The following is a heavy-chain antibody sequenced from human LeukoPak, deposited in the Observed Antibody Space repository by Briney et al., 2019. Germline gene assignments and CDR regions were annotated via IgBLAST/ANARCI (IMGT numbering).Heavy chain of an antibody. CDR2: ISIFSSTI. Sequence: GGSLRLSCAASGFTFSNYHMNWVRQAPGKGLEWVSYISIFSSTIYYADSVKGRFTISRDDANSLVYLQMNSLRAEDTAVYYCARTNERELDYWGQGTLVTVSS. CDR3: ARTNERELDY. V-gene: IGHV3-48*01. J-gene: IGHJ4*02. CDR1: GFTFSNYH. D-gene: IGHD1-26*01.